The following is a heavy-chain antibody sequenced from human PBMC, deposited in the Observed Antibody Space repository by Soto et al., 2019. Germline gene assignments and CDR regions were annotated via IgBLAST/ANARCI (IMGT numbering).Heavy chain of an antibody. V-gene: IGHV4-31*03. CDR3: VRVLRATVTTYYGLDV. Sequence: QVQLQESGPGLVKPSQTLSLTCTVSGGSISTGGYYWSWIRHHPGKGLEWIGYIYDSGSTDYSPSLKSRVAISIDTSKNQFSLKVTSVTAADTAVYYCVRVLRATVTTYYGLDVWGQGTTVTVSS. CDR2: IYDSGST. J-gene: IGHJ6*02. D-gene: IGHD4-17*01. CDR1: GGSISTGGYY.